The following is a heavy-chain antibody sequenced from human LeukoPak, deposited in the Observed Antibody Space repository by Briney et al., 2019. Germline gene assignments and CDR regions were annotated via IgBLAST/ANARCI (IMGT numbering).Heavy chain of an antibody. D-gene: IGHD3-22*01. J-gene: IGHJ3*02. CDR1: GGSISSGGYY. CDR3: ARGVVTSAFDI. V-gene: IGHV4-61*02. CDR2: IYTSGST. Sequence: PSETLSLTCTVSGGSISSGGYYWSWIRQPAGRGLEWIGRIYTSGSTNYNPSRRSRVTISVDTSKNQFSLKLSSVTAADTAVYYCARGVVTSAFDIWGQGTMVTVSS.